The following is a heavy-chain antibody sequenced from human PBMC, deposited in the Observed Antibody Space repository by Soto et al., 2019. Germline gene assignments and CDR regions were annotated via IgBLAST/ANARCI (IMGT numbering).Heavy chain of an antibody. D-gene: IGHD2-21*02. CDR2: IYYSGST. V-gene: IGHV4-59*12. CDR1: GGSIGSYY. CDR3: ARYCGGDCYANSRRYYFDY. J-gene: IGHJ4*02. Sequence: SETLSLTCSVSGGSIGSYYWSWIRQPPGKGLEWIGYIYYSGSTNYNPSLKSRVTISVDTSKNQFSLKLSSVTAADTAVYYCARYCGGDCYANSRRYYFDYWGQGTLVTVSS.